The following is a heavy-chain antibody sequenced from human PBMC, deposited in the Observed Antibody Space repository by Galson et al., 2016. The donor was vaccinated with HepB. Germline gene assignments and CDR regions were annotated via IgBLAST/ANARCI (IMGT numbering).Heavy chain of an antibody. D-gene: IGHD3-10*01. CDR1: GFTFSSYA. V-gene: IGHV3-30*04. Sequence: SLRLSCAASGFTFSSYAMHWVRQAPGKGLEWVALISYDGSNKYYADAVKGRFTISRDNSKKPLYLQMNSLRAEDTAVYYCTRDEIRGVIRFDHWGQGTLVAVSS. CDR2: ISYDGSNK. CDR3: TRDEIRGVIRFDH. J-gene: IGHJ4*02.